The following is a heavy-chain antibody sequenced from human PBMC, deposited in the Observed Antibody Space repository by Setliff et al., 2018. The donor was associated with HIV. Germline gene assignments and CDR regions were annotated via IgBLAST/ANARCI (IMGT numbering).Heavy chain of an antibody. CDR2: IIPIFGTA. CDR1: GGTFSSYA. Sequence: SVKVSCKASGGTFSSYAISWVRQAPGQGLEWMGGIIPIFGTANYAQKFQGRVTITTDESTSTAYMELSSLRSEDTAVYYCARAADSYDTTNYHFTYYYYMDVWGKGTTVTVSS. D-gene: IGHD3-22*01. V-gene: IGHV1-69*05. CDR3: ARAADSYDTTNYHFTYYYYMDV. J-gene: IGHJ6*03.